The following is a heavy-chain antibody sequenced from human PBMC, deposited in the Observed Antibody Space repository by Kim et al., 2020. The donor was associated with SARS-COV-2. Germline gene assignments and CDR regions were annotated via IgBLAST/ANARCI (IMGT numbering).Heavy chain of an antibody. CDR2: GSN. J-gene: IGHJ4*02. V-gene: IGHV4-39*01. CDR3: ARQVGGFDF. D-gene: IGHD3-16*01. Sequence: GSNYHNRSLKSRVTISVDTSKNQFSLELRSATAANTAVYYCARQVGGFDFWGQGTLGTVSS.